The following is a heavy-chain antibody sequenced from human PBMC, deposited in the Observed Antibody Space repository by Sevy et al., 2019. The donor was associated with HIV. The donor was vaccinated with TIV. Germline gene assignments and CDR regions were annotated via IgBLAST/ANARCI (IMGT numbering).Heavy chain of an antibody. J-gene: IGHJ2*01. CDR2: IYSGGST. D-gene: IGHD4-17*01. CDR1: GFTVSSNY. Sequence: GGSLRLSCAASGFTVSSNYMSWVRQAPGKGLEWVSVIYSGGSTYYADSVKGRFTISRDNSKNTLYLQMNSLRAEDTAGYYCARERSPYGDWYFDLWGRGTLVTVSS. CDR3: ARERSPYGDWYFDL. V-gene: IGHV3-53*01.